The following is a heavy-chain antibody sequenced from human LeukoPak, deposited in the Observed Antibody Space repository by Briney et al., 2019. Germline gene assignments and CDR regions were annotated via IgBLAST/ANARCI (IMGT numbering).Heavy chain of an antibody. J-gene: IGHJ5*02. V-gene: IGHV3-23*01. D-gene: IGHD3-22*01. CDR3: AKGDSSGYHNCFDP. CDR1: GFFLRSYA. CDR2: ISGSGDST. Sequence: GGSLRLSCAASGFFLRSYAMDWVRQAPGKGLEWVSAISGSGDSTYYADSVKGRFTISRDNSKNTVYLQMNSLRADDTALYYCAKGDSSGYHNCFDPWGQGTLVTVSS.